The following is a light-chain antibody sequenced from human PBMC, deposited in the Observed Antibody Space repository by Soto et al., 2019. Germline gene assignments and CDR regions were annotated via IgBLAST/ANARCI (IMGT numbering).Light chain of an antibody. CDR2: GAS. Sequence: EIVMTQSPATLSVSPGEGATLSCRASQSANSKLAWYQQRSGQAPRLLIYGASTRAGGIPVRFSGSGSGTEFTLTISSLQSEDFAVYYCQQYNNWPPTFGGGTKVEIK. CDR3: QQYNNWPPT. J-gene: IGKJ4*01. CDR1: QSANSK. V-gene: IGKV3-15*01.